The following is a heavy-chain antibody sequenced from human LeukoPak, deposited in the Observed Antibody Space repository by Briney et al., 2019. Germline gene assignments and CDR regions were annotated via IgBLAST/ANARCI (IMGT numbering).Heavy chain of an antibody. Sequence: PSETLSLTCTVSGYSISSGYYWGWIRQPPGKGLEWIGSIYHSGSTYYNPSLKSRVTISVDTSKNQLSLKLSSVTAADTAVYYCARDCSSTSCRRGWFDPWGQGTLVTVSS. J-gene: IGHJ5*02. V-gene: IGHV4-38-2*02. D-gene: IGHD2-2*01. CDR2: IYHSGST. CDR1: GYSISSGYY. CDR3: ARDCSSTSCRRGWFDP.